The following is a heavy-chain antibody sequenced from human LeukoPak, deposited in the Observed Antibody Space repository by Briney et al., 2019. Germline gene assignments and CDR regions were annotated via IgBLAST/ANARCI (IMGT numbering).Heavy chain of an antibody. Sequence: SETLSLTCTVPGGSISSGGYYWGWIRQPAVKGLEWIGRSYTSGSTNYNPSIKSRVTISVDTCKNQFALKLSSVTAADTAVYYCARRNWGSRHAFDIWGQGTMVTVSS. V-gene: IGHV4-61*02. D-gene: IGHD7-27*01. J-gene: IGHJ3*02. CDR2: SYTSGST. CDR3: ARRNWGSRHAFDI. CDR1: GGSISSGGYY.